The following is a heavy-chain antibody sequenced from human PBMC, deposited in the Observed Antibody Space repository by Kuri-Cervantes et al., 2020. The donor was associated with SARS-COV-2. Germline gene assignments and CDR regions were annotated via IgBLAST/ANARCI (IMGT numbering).Heavy chain of an antibody. J-gene: IGHJ4*02. CDR2: IWYDGSNK. CDR1: GFTFSSYG. CDR3: ARDGQWLEPGYYFDY. D-gene: IGHD6-19*01. Sequence: GGSLRLSCAASGFTFSSYGMHWVRQAPGKGLEWVAVIWYDGSNKYYADSVKGRFTISRDNFKNTLYLQMNSLRAEDTAVYYCARDGQWLEPGYYFDYWGQGTLVTVSS. V-gene: IGHV3-33*01.